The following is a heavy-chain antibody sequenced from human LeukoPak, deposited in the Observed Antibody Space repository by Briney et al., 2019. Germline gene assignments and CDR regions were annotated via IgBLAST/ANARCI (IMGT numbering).Heavy chain of an antibody. CDR2: ISSSGSST. D-gene: IGHD6-13*01. J-gene: IGHJ4*02. CDR3: AKGGYSSSSPFDY. CDR1: GFTFDNYA. Sequence: GGSLKLSCAASGFTFDNYAMNWVRQAPGKGLEWVSGISSSGSSTYYADSVKGRFTISRDDSKNTLYLQMNSLRADDTAVYYCAKGGYSSSSPFDYWGQGTLVTVSS. V-gene: IGHV3-23*01.